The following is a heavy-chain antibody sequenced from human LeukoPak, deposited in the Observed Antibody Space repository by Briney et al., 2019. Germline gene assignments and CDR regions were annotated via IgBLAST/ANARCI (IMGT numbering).Heavy chain of an antibody. D-gene: IGHD1-26*01. Sequence: GGSLRLSCAASGFTFSRFWIHWVRQAPGKGLVWFSRINTDGSNTIYADSVKGRFTIPRDNDKNTLYLQMNSLRAEDTAVYYCARDQSIAGPTTADYWGQGTLVTVSS. CDR2: INTDGSNT. V-gene: IGHV3-74*01. CDR1: GFTFSRFW. J-gene: IGHJ4*02. CDR3: ARDQSIAGPTTADY.